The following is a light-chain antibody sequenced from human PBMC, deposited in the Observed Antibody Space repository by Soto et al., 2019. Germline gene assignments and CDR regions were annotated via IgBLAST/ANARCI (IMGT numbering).Light chain of an antibody. CDR1: QGINSF. J-gene: IGKJ3*01. CDR2: KAS. Sequence: IQMTQSPSALSGSVGDRVNITCRASQGINSFLAWYQQKPGKAPKLLIYKASSLESGVPSRFSGSGSGTDFTLTISSLQPEDFATYYCQQLNSYPQTFGPGTKVDIK. CDR3: QQLNSYPQT. V-gene: IGKV1-13*02.